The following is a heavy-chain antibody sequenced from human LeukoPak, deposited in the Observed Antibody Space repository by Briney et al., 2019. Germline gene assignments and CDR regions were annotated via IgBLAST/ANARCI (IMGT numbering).Heavy chain of an antibody. D-gene: IGHD1-26*01. J-gene: IGHJ4*02. Sequence: KSSETLSLTCTVSGDSISSYYWSWLRQPAGKGLEWIGRMYSSGTTHYSPSLKSRITMSVDTSKNQFSLRLSSVTAADTAVYYCAREGGSYRSFDYWGQGTLVTVSS. CDR2: MYSSGTT. CDR1: GDSISSYY. V-gene: IGHV4-4*07. CDR3: AREGGSYRSFDY.